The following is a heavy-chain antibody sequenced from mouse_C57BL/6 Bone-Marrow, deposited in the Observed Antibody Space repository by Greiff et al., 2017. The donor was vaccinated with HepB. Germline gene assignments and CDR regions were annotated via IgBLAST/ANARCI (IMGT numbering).Heavy chain of an antibody. J-gene: IGHJ2*01. D-gene: IGHD2-1*01. CDR2: ISSGGDYI. CDR1: GFTFSSYA. CDR3: TRGDLLYYFDY. V-gene: IGHV5-9-1*02. Sequence: DVMLVESGEGLVKPGGSLKLSCAASGFTFSSYAMSWVRQTPEKRLEWVAYISSGGDYIYYADTVKGRFTISRDNARNTLYLQMSSLKSEDTAMYYCTRGDLLYYFDYWGQGTTLTVSS.